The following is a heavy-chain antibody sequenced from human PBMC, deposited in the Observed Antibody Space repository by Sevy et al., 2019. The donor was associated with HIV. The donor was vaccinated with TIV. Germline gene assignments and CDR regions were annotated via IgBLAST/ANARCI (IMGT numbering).Heavy chain of an antibody. Sequence: ASVKVSCKASGYTFTGYYMHWVRQAPGQGLEWKGWINPNSGGTNYAQKFQGRVTMTRDTSISTAYMELSRLRSDDTAVYYCARGYSYGGHYYYGMDVWGQGTTVTVSS. CDR3: ARGYSYGGHYYYGMDV. D-gene: IGHD5-18*01. J-gene: IGHJ6*02. CDR1: GYTFTGYY. CDR2: INPNSGGT. V-gene: IGHV1-2*02.